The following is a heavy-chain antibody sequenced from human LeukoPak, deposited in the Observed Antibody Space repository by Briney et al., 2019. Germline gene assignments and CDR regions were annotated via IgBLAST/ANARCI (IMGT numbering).Heavy chain of an antibody. CDR2: IRYDGSNK. CDR3: AKDHTPLWFGELLNDY. J-gene: IGHJ4*02. D-gene: IGHD3-10*01. Sequence: GGSLRLSCAASGFTFSSYGMHWVRQAPGKGLEWVAFIRYDGSNKYYADSVKGRFTISRDNSKNTLYLQMNSLRAEDTAVYYCAKDHTPLWFGELLNDYWGQGTLVTVSS. V-gene: IGHV3-30*02. CDR1: GFTFSSYG.